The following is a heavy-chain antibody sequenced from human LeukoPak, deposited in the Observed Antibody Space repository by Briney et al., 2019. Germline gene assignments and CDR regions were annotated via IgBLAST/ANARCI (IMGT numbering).Heavy chain of an antibody. CDR2: TSYSGNT. J-gene: IGHJ5*02. CDR3: ARAPRQAWFDP. CDR1: GGSVSSYY. V-gene: IGHV4-59*02. Sequence: SETLSLSCTVSGGSVSSYYCSWIRQPPGKGLEWIGYTSYSGNTNYNPSLKSRVTMSVDTSRKQFSLRLTSVTGADTAVYYCARAPRQAWFDPWRQGTLVTVSS.